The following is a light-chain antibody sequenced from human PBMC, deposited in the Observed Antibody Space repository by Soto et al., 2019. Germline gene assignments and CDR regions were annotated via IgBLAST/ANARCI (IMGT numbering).Light chain of an antibody. CDR1: NSNIGSNT. J-gene: IGLJ1*01. Sequence: QSVLTQPPSAPGTPGQRVTISCSGSNSNIGSNTVNWYQQLPGTAPKLLIYYDNLRPSGVPDRISGSKSGTSASLAISGLQSDDEADYYCAAWDDSLNGRVFGTGTKGTVL. CDR2: YDN. V-gene: IGLV1-44*01. CDR3: AAWDDSLNGRV.